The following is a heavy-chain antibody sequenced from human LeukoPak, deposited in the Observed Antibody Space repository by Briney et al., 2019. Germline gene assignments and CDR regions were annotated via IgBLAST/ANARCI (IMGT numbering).Heavy chain of an antibody. J-gene: IGHJ4*02. CDR1: GFPFSSYG. CDR3: ARVDSYFDY. Sequence: GGSLRLSCAASGFPFSSYGMHWVRQAPGKGLEWVAFIPYDGSDKFYADSVKGRFTISRDNAKNSLYLQMNSLRAEDTAVYYCARVDSYFDYWGQGTLVTVSS. V-gene: IGHV3-30*02. CDR2: IPYDGSDK.